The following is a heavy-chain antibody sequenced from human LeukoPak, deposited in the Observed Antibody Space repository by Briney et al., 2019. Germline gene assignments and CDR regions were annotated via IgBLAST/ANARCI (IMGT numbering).Heavy chain of an antibody. CDR3: AREMMVPPDAFDI. D-gene: IGHD2-8*01. V-gene: IGHV1-3*01. CDR2: INAGNGNT. CDR1: GYAFTSYA. Sequence: ASVKVSCKASGYAFTSYAMHWVRQAPGQRLEWMGWINAGNGNTKYSQKFQGRVTITRDTSASTAYMELSSLRSEDTAVYYCAREMMVPPDAFDIWGQGTMVTVSS. J-gene: IGHJ3*02.